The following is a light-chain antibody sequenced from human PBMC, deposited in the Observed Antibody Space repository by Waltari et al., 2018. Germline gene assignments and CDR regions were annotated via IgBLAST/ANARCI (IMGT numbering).Light chain of an antibody. V-gene: IGKV1-6*01. CDR2: ATS. CDR1: TYIRND. Sequence: AVQMTQSPYSLSASVGDRVTITCRTSTYIRNDLGWYKYKSGRAPNLLIFATSTLQSWVPSRFSGSGSGTGFALTISSLQPEDSATYYCLQQSNYPWTFGQGTKVEI. J-gene: IGKJ1*01. CDR3: LQQSNYPWT.